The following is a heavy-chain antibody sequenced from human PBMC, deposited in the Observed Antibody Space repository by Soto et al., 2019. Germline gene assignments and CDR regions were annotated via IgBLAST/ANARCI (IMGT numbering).Heavy chain of an antibody. CDR1: GFTFSSYA. J-gene: IGHJ4*02. D-gene: IGHD3-10*01. V-gene: IGHV3-23*01. CDR2: ISGSGGST. Sequence: EVQLLESGGGLVQPGGSLRLSCAASGFTFSSYAMTWVRQAPGTGLEWVSAISGSGGSTYYADSVKGRFTISRDNSKNTLYLQMNSLRAEDTAVYYCAKSEWFGEFFDYWGQGTLVTVST. CDR3: AKSEWFGEFFDY.